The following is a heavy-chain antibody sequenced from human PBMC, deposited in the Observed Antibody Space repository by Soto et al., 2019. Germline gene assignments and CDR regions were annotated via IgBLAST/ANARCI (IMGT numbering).Heavy chain of an antibody. CDR3: TVWIEEACY. V-gene: IGHV3-72*01. Sequence: HLVASGGGLVQPGGSLRLSCAASGFTFNDHYMDWVRQAPGKGLEWVARSKNRGQGFTIEYAASLKGRFTISRDDSATSLYLQMNSLETDDTAVYYCTVWIEEACYWGRGIVDTVSS. CDR1: GFTFNDHY. J-gene: IGHJ2*01. D-gene: IGHD3-16*01. CDR2: SKNRGQGFTI.